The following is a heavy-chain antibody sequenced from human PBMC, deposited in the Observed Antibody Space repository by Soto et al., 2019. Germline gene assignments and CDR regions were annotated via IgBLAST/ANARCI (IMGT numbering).Heavy chain of an antibody. D-gene: IGHD2-15*01. Sequence: QVQLVQSGAEVKRPGSSLRVSCKASGGTFSSYTVSWLRQRPGQGLEWMGGISPDFGTTNYAQRFQSRGSFTADDYTTTAIMKLTTPASDDTAGYYCARSHSTTPVEVASPDFDFGLWGRGTLVTVSS. CDR1: GGTFSSYT. CDR3: ARSHSTTPVEVASPDFDFGL. V-gene: IGHV1-69*01. CDR2: ISPDFGTT. J-gene: IGHJ4*02.